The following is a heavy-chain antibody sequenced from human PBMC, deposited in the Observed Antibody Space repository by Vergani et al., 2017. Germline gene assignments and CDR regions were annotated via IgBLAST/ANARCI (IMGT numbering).Heavy chain of an antibody. J-gene: IGHJ3*02. D-gene: IGHD2-2*01. Sequence: EVQLVESGGGLIQPGGSLRLSCAASGFPVSSNYMSWVRQAPGKGLEWVSVIYSGGNTYYADSAKGRVTISRDNSTNTLYLQMNSLRAEDTAGYYCSRGYCSSSSCYEYAFDIWGQGTMVTVSS. CDR1: GFPVSSNY. CDR3: SRGYCSSSSCYEYAFDI. CDR2: IYSGGNT. V-gene: IGHV3-53*01.